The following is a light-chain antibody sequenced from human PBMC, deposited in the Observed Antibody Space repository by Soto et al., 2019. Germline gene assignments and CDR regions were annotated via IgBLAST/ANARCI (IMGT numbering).Light chain of an antibody. V-gene: IGLV2-8*01. J-gene: IGLJ3*02. CDR1: SSDVGGYSY. CDR2: EVS. Sequence: QSALTQPPSASGSPGQSVAISCTGTSSDVGGYSYVSWYQQHPGKAPKLMIYEVSKRPSGVPDRFSGSKSGNTASLTISGLQAEDEAVYYCSSFTRSSTWLFGGGTKVTVL. CDR3: SSFTRSSTWL.